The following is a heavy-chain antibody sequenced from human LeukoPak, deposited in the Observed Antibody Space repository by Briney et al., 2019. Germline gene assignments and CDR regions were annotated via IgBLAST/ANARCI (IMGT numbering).Heavy chain of an antibody. Sequence: ASVKVSCKASGYSFNSYGISWVRQAPGQGLEWIGWINTYKGNTNYAQKFQGRLSMTTDRSTSTAYLELRSLRSDDTAVYYCARDQKVGTTATYTPFDPWGRGTLVTVSS. CDR3: ARDQKVGTTATYTPFDP. J-gene: IGHJ5*02. D-gene: IGHD1-26*01. V-gene: IGHV1-18*01. CDR1: GYSFNSYG. CDR2: INTYKGNT.